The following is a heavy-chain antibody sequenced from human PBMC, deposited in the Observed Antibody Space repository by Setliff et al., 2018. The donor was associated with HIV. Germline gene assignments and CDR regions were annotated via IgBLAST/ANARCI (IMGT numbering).Heavy chain of an antibody. D-gene: IGHD3-10*01. V-gene: IGHV4-39*01. CDR3: ARRSLYYFDY. Sequence: PSETLSLTCTVSGGSISSSSYYWGWIRQPPGKGLEWIGSIYYSGSTYYNPSLKSRVTISVDTSKNQFSLKLSSVTAADTAAYYCARRSLYYFDYWGQGTLVTVSS. J-gene: IGHJ4*02. CDR1: GGSISSSSYY. CDR2: IYYSGST.